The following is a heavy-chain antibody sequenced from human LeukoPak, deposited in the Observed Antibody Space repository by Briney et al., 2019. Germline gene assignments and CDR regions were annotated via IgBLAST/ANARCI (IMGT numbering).Heavy chain of an antibody. CDR3: ARGSGSYGY. J-gene: IGHJ4*02. CDR2: MNPNSGNT. CDR1: GYTFTSYD. V-gene: IGHV1-8*03. Sequence: ASVKVSCKASGYTFTSYDINWVRQATGQGLEWMGWMNPNSGNTGYAQKFQSRVTITRNTSISTACMELTSLRSDDTAVYYCARGSGSYGYWGQGTLVTVSS. D-gene: IGHD1-26*01.